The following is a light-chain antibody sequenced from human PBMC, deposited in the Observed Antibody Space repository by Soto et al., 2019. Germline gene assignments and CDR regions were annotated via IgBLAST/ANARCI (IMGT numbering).Light chain of an antibody. Sequence: DIQMTQSPSSLSASLGDRVTITCRASQSISSYLNWYQQKPGKARKLLIYAASSLQSGVPSRFSGSGSGTDFTLTISSLQPEDFATYYCQQSYSTPRTFGQGTKVDIK. CDR2: AAS. V-gene: IGKV1-39*01. J-gene: IGKJ1*01. CDR3: QQSYSTPRT. CDR1: QSISSY.